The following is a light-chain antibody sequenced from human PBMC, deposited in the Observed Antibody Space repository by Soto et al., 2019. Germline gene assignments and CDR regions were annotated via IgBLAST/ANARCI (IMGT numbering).Light chain of an antibody. Sequence: EIVLTQSPGTLSLSPRERATLSCRASQSVSSNYVAWYQHKVGQAPRLLIYGASNRAPGIPDRFSGSGSGTDFTRTISRLEPEDFALYDCQQYAASPRTFGQGTQVEV. CDR3: QQYAASPRT. CDR1: QSVSSNY. CDR2: GAS. V-gene: IGKV3-20*01. J-gene: IGKJ1*01.